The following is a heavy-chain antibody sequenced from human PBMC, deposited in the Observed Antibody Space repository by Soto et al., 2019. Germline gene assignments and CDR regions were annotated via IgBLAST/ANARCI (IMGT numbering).Heavy chain of an antibody. CDR2: ISYDGSNK. J-gene: IGHJ6*02. V-gene: IGHV3-30-3*01. Sequence: GGSLRLSCAASGFTFSSYAMHWVRQAPGKGLEWVAVISYDGSNKYYADSVKGRFTISRDNSKNTLYLQVSSLRAEDTAVYYCAKSRDAYNFYFYYGMDVWGQGTSVTVSS. CDR1: GFTFSSYA. D-gene: IGHD1-1*01. CDR3: AKSRDAYNFYFYYGMDV.